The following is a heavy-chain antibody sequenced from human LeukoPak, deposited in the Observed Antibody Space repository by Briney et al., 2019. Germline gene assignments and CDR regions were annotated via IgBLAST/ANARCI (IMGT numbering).Heavy chain of an antibody. CDR3: ARRAGRWLQDYYYYMDV. J-gene: IGHJ6*03. V-gene: IGHV3-48*04. CDR2: ISSSSSTI. D-gene: IGHD5-24*01. Sequence: GGSLRLSCAASGFTFSSYSMNWVRQAPGKGLEWVSYISSSSSTIYYADSVKGRFTISRDNAKNSLYLQMNSLRAEDTAVYYCARRAGRWLQDYYYYMDVWGKGTTVTVSS. CDR1: GFTFSSYS.